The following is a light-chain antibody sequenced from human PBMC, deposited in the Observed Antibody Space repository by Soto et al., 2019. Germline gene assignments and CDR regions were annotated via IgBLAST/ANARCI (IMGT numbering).Light chain of an antibody. V-gene: IGKV1-39*01. Sequence: DIQMTQSPSSLSASVGDRVTITCRASQSISRNLNWYQHKPEKAPKLLIYAASSLQNGVPSRFSGGGSGTEFTLSISSLQPEDFGTYYCQQSYTTASITFGQGTRLEIK. CDR1: QSISRN. CDR3: QQSYTTASIT. CDR2: AAS. J-gene: IGKJ5*01.